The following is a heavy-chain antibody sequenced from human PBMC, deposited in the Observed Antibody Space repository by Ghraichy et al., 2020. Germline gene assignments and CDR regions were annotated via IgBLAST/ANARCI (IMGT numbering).Heavy chain of an antibody. Sequence: KWVAVIGYDGSNKYYADSVKGRFTMSRDNSKNTLYLQMNSLRAEDTAVYYCARGVGRLGMDVWGQGTTVTVSS. J-gene: IGHJ6*02. V-gene: IGHV3-33*01. CDR2: IGYDGSNK. D-gene: IGHD2-15*01. CDR3: ARGVGRLGMDV.